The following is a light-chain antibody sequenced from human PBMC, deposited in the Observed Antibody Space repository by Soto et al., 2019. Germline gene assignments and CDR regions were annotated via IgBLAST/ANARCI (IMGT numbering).Light chain of an antibody. J-gene: IGLJ3*02. CDR2: ENN. V-gene: IGLV1-51*02. CDR3: GTWDNSLTSHV. Sequence: QSVLTQPPSASAAPGQRATISCSGSSSNIGNNYVTWYQQLPGTAPKVLIYENNKRPSGTPDRFSGSKSGTSATLDITGLQTGDEADYNCGTWDNSLTSHVFGGGTKLTVL. CDR1: SSNIGNNY.